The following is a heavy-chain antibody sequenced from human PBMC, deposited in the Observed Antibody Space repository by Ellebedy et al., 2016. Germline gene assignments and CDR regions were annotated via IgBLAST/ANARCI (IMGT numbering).Heavy chain of an antibody. CDR3: ARLTTVTTSYFDH. V-gene: IGHV3-11*01. CDR1: GFTFSDFF. J-gene: IGHJ4*02. D-gene: IGHD4-17*01. CDR2: ITSRTSTV. Sequence: GESLKISCAASGFTFSDFFMSWIRQPPGKGLEWVSYITSRTSTVYYGDSVKGRFTISRDNAKNSMYLQMNSLTAEDTAVYYCARLTTVTTSYFDHWGQGILVTVSS.